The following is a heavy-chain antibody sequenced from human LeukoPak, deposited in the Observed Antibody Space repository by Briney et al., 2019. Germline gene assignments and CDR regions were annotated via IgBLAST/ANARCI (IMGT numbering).Heavy chain of an antibody. CDR1: GFTFSSYA. CDR2: ISYDGSNK. J-gene: IGHJ5*02. CDR3: ARERRPSYGSGSYYDWFDP. V-gene: IGHV3-30-3*01. D-gene: IGHD3-10*01. Sequence: PGGSLRLSCAASGFTFSSYAMHWVRQAPGKGLEWVAVISYDGSNKYYADSVKGRFTISRDNSKNTLYLQMNSLRAEDTAVYYCARERRPSYGSGSYYDWFDPWGQGTLVTVSS.